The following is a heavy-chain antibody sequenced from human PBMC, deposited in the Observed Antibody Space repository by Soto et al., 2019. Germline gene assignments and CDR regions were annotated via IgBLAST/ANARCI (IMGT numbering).Heavy chain of an antibody. V-gene: IGHV1-2*02. CDR1: GYTITAYC. CDR2: IDPNTGDT. CDR3: ARTYYDYVWGTSTAFDY. D-gene: IGHD3-16*01. Sequence: ASVKLSCKASGYTITAYCLNWGRLYPGQGLEWMGWIDPNTGDTKYGQKFQGRVTMTRDTSISTAYMELSSLRSDDTAVYYCARTYYDYVWGTSTAFDYWGQGTLVTVSS. J-gene: IGHJ4*02.